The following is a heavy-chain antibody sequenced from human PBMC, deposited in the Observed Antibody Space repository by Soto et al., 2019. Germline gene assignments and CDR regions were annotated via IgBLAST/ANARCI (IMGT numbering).Heavy chain of an antibody. CDR1: GFTFSGYS. D-gene: IGHD2-8*01. V-gene: IGHV3-21*01. CDR3: ARGFRNGFNV. J-gene: IGHJ6*02. CDR2: ISGPSIYI. Sequence: EVQLVESGGGLVKPGGSLRLSCVASGFTFSGYSINWVRQAPGKGLEWVSYISGPSIYIYYADSVKGRFTISRDNAKSAVYLQMNSLGAEDTAGYYCARGFRNGFNVWGQGTTVSVSS.